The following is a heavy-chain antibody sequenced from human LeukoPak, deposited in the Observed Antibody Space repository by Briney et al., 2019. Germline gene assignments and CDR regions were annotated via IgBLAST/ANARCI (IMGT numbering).Heavy chain of an antibody. D-gene: IGHD2-21*02. CDR1: GFTFSSYA. V-gene: IGHV3-23*01. Sequence: GGSLRLSCAASGFTFSSYAMSWVRQAPGKGLEWVSAISGSGGSTYYADSVKGRFTISRDNSKNTLYLQMNSLRAEDTAVYYCAKQPYCGGDCYSLPKAFWGQGTLVTVSS. CDR2: ISGSGGST. J-gene: IGHJ4*02. CDR3: AKQPYCGGDCYSLPKAF.